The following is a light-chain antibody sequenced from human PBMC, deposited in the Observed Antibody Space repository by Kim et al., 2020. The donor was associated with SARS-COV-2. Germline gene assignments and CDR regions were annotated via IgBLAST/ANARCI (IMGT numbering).Light chain of an antibody. V-gene: IGLV3-21*04. CDR1: NIGSES. Sequence: SYELTQPPSVSVAPGKTARITCGGNNIGSESVHWYQQKPGQAPVLVIYYDSDRPSGIPERFSGSNSGNTATLTISRVEAGDEADYYCQVWDSSSDHPYVFGTGTKVTVL. CDR2: YDS. CDR3: QVWDSSSDHPYV. J-gene: IGLJ1*01.